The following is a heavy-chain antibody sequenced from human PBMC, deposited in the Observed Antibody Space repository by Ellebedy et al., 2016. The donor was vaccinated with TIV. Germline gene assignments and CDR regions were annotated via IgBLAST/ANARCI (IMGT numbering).Heavy chain of an antibody. Sequence: MPSETLSLTCTVSGGSISSYYWSWIRQPPGKGLEWIGYIYYSGSTNYNPSLKSRVTISVDTSKNQFSLKLSSVTAADTAVYYCARENYSGSYPFDYWGQGTLVTVSS. CDR2: IYYSGST. CDR3: ARENYSGSYPFDY. V-gene: IGHV4-59*12. CDR1: GGSISSYY. J-gene: IGHJ4*02. D-gene: IGHD1-26*01.